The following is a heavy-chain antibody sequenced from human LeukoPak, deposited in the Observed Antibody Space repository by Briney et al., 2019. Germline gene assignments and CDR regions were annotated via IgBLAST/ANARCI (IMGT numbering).Heavy chain of an antibody. D-gene: IGHD6-6*01. J-gene: IGHJ4*02. Sequence: GGFLRLSCAASGFTFSDYYMSWIRQAPGKGLEWVSFISSSAINIYYADSVKGRFTISRDSAKDSLYLQMTSLRAEDTAVYYCARLRSSSYYFDYWGQGTLVTVSS. CDR2: ISSSAINI. CDR3: ARLRSSSYYFDY. CDR1: GFTFSDYY. V-gene: IGHV3-11*01.